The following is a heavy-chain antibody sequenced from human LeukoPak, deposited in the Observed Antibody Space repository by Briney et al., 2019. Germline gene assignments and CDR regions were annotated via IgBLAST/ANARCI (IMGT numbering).Heavy chain of an antibody. V-gene: IGHV4-61*02. CDR3: ARVLVGDYAFDY. CDR2: IYTSGST. J-gene: IGHJ4*02. CDR1: GGSISSGSYY. Sequence: SETLSLTCTVSGGSISSGSYYWSWIRQPAGKGLEWIGRIYTSGSTNYNPSLKSRVTISVDTSKNQFSLKLSSVTAADTAVYYCARVLVGDYAFDYWGQGTLVTVSS. D-gene: IGHD4-17*01.